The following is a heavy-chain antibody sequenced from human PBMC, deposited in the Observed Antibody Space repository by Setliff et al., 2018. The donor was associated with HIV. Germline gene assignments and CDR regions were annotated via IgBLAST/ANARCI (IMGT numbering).Heavy chain of an antibody. J-gene: IGHJ4*02. CDR1: GGSISSHY. D-gene: IGHD2-2*01. CDR2: IYYSGST. Sequence: SETLSLTCTVSGGSISSHYWSWIRQPPGKGLEWIGSIYYSGSTNYNPPLKSRVTISVDTSKNQFSLKLSSVTAADTAVYYCAREGCSSTSCYSDYWGQGTLVTVSS. CDR3: AREGCSSTSCYSDY. V-gene: IGHV4-59*11.